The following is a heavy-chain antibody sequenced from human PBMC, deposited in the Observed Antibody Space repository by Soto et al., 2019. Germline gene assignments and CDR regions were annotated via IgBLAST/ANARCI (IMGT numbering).Heavy chain of an antibody. CDR2: INPNSGGT. Sequence: QVQLVQSGAAVEKPGASVKVSCKASGYTFTAYYIHWVRQVRGQGLEWLGWINPNSGGTYYSQKFQAWITLTRDTSITTAYMELTRLRSDDTAVYYCARANSIRPYYYNMDVWGQGTTVSVSS. CDR1: GYTFTAYY. J-gene: IGHJ6*02. V-gene: IGHV1-2*04. D-gene: IGHD2-21*01. CDR3: ARANSIRPYYYNMDV.